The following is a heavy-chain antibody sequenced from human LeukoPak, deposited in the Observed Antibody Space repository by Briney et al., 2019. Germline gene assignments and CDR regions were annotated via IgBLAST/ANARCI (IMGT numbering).Heavy chain of an antibody. J-gene: IGHJ4*02. CDR1: GGSFSGYY. D-gene: IGHD3-22*01. V-gene: IGHV4-34*01. CDR3: ARAGDSSGYGDS. Sequence: SETLSLTCAVYGGSFSGYYWSWIRQPPGKGLEWIGEINHSGSTNYNPSLKSRVTISVDTSKNQFSLRLSSVTAADTAVYYCARAGDSSGYGDSWGQGTPVTVSS. CDR2: INHSGST.